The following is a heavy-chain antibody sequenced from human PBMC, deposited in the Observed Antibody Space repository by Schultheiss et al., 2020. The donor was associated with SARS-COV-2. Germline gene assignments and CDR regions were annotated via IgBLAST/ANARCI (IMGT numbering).Heavy chain of an antibody. D-gene: IGHD2-2*01. CDR2: ISAYNGNT. CDR3: ARVSCSSTSCYGGWWFDP. Sequence: ASVKVSCKASGYTFTGYYMHWVRQAPGQGLEWMGWISAYNGNTNYAQKLQGRVTMTTDTSTSTAYMELRSLRSDDTAVYYCARVSCSSTSCYGGWWFDPWGQGTLVTVSS. J-gene: IGHJ5*02. CDR1: GYTFTGYY. V-gene: IGHV1-18*04.